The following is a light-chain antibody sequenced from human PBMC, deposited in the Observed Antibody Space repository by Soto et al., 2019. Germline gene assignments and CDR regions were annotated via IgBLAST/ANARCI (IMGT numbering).Light chain of an antibody. J-gene: IGLJ1*01. CDR2: INSDGSH. CDR3: QTWGTGIRV. V-gene: IGLV4-69*01. CDR1: SGHSSYA. Sequence: QSVLTQSPSASASLGASVKFICTLSSGHSSYAIAWHQQQLEKGPRYLMKINSDGSHSKGDGIPDRFSGSSSGAERYLTISSLQSEDEADYYCQTWGTGIRVFGTGTKLTVL.